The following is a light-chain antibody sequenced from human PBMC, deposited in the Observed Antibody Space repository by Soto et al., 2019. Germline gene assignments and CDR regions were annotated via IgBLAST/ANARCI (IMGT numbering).Light chain of an antibody. J-gene: IGLJ2*01. Sequence: NFMLTQPHSVSESPGKTVIISCTRSSGSIASKYVQWFQQRPGRAPRTVIYEDKKRPSGVPDRFSGSIDTSSNSASLTISGLETEDEADYCCQSYDTNQEIFGGGTKVTVL. CDR1: SGSIASKY. V-gene: IGLV6-57*04. CDR3: QSYDTNQEI. CDR2: EDK.